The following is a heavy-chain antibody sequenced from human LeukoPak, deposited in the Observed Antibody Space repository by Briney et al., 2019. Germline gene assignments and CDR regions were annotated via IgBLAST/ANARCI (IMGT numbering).Heavy chain of an antibody. Sequence: PSETLSLTCSVSGASIKTYYWSWVRQSPGKGLEWLAYIYYGGSINYNPSPSLTRRLTISVDTSKSQFSLELTSVTAADTAVYYCARAGIRYSSSWFGIDSWGQGTLLAVSS. CDR2: IYYGGSI. CDR3: ARAGIRYSSSWFGIDS. V-gene: IGHV4-59*01. D-gene: IGHD6-13*01. J-gene: IGHJ4*02. CDR1: GASIKTYY.